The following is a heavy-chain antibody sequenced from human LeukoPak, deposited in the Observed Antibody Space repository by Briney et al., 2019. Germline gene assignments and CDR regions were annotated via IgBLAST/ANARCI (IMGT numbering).Heavy chain of an antibody. CDR2: IWYDGSNK. J-gene: IGHJ4*02. D-gene: IGHD6-19*01. V-gene: IGHV3-33*08. CDR3: ARWRAGIAVAVDY. CDR1: GFTFSSYA. Sequence: GGSLRLSCAASGFTFSSYAMSRVRKAPGKGLEWVALIWYDGSNKLYADSVKGRFTISRDNSKNTLYLQMNSLRAEDTAVCYCARWRAGIAVAVDYWGQGTLVTVSS.